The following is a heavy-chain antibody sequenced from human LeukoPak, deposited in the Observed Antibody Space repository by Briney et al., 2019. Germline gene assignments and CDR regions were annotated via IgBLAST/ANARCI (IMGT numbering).Heavy chain of an antibody. Sequence: SETLSLTCTVSGGSISSYYWSWIRQPPGQGLEWIGYIYYSGSTNYSPSLKSRLTISVDTSKNQFSLKLSSVTAADTAVYYCARSDGLYDSSGYYDYWGQGTLVTVSS. CDR3: ARSDGLYDSSGYYDY. D-gene: IGHD3-22*01. CDR1: GGSISSYY. J-gene: IGHJ4*02. V-gene: IGHV4-59*01. CDR2: IYYSGST.